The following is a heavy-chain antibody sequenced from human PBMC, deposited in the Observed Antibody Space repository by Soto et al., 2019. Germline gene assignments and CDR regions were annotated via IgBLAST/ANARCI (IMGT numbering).Heavy chain of an antibody. CDR2: TYYRSKWYN. CDR3: ARARPDGSSSWLGFCGMDV. D-gene: IGHD6-13*01. Sequence: SQTLSLTCAISGDGVSSNSAAWNWIRQSPSRGLEWLGRTYYRSKWYNDYAVSVKSRITINPDTSKNQFSLQLNSVTPEDTAVYYGARARPDGSSSWLGFCGMDVWGQGTTVTVSS. CDR1: GDGVSSNSAA. J-gene: IGHJ6*02. V-gene: IGHV6-1*01.